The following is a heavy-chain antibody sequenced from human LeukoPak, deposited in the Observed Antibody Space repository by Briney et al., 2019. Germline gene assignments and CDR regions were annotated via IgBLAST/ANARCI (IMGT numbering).Heavy chain of an antibody. CDR1: GGSISSYY. V-gene: IGHV4-59*01. D-gene: IGHD6-13*01. CDR3: ARARGIAAAGPDYYYYYMDV. J-gene: IGHJ6*03. Sequence: SETLSLTCTVSGGSISSYYWSWIRQPPGKGLEWIGYIYYSWSTNYNPSLKSRVTISVDTSKNQFSLKLSSVTAADTAVYYCARARGIAAAGPDYYYYYMDVWGKGTTVTVSS. CDR2: IYYSWST.